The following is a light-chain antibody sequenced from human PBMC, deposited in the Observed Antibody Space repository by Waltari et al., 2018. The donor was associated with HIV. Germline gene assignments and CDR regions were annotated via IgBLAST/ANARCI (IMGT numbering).Light chain of an antibody. V-gene: IGLV3-19*01. CDR2: AEY. CDR1: TLTPVY. J-gene: IGLJ1*01. CDR3: KSRDSHTNHHF. Sequence: LTQATAVSLSFGQTFRITCQGDTLTPVYPHWYHQKSGQTPVPFVYAEYSRPPGIPDRFTASSSGNTAFLTTSVAQAEGEADYYCKSRDSHTNHHFFGPGTKDTV.